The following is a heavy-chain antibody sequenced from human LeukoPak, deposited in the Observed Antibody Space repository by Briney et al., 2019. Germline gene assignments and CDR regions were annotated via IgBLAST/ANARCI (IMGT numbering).Heavy chain of an antibody. CDR3: ARAGYSGLRTFFDL. D-gene: IGHD4-11*01. Sequence: SETLSLTCAVYGGSFSGYYWSWIRQPPGKGLEWIGEISHSGSTNYNPSLKSRVTISVDTSKNQFSLKLSSVTAADTAVYYCARAGYSGLRTFFDLWGRGTLVTVSS. V-gene: IGHV4-34*01. J-gene: IGHJ2*01. CDR1: GGSFSGYY. CDR2: ISHSGST.